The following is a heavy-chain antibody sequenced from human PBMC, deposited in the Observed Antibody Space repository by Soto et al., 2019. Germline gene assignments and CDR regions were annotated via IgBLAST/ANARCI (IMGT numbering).Heavy chain of an antibody. Sequence: QVQLQESGPRLVEASQTLSLTCTVSNASITSSGYYWSWVRQPPGKRLGWICYIYHSAGTFYSPSLQSRLTMSVDTSKNQVTLTLRSVTAADTAVYHCARMSGTYYVPDYWGQGTLVTVSS. CDR1: NASITSSGYY. CDR3: ARMSGTYYVPDY. CDR2: IYHSAGT. J-gene: IGHJ4*02. V-gene: IGHV4-31*03. D-gene: IGHD1-26*01.